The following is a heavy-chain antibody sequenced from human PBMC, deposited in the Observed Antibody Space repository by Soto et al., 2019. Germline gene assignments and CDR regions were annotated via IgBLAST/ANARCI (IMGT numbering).Heavy chain of an antibody. CDR3: ARLGGYYQAFDS. D-gene: IGHD3-22*01. J-gene: IGHJ4*02. CDR2: IYYTGTT. CDR1: GSSLSGYY. V-gene: IGHV4-59*08. Sequence: SETLALTCTVSGSSLSGYYGSWMRQPPGKGLECIGYIYYTGTTNYNPSLKSRVTISVDTSKNQFSLKLNSVTAADTAVYYCARLGGYYQAFDSWGQGTLVTVSS.